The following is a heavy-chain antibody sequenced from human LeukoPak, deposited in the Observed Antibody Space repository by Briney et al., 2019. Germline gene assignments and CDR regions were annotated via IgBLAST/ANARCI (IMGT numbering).Heavy chain of an antibody. D-gene: IGHD6-19*01. V-gene: IGHV3-53*01. J-gene: IGHJ4*02. Sequence: GGSLRLSCAASGFTVSSNYKSWVRQGPGKGLECVSVISNDGDTYYADSVKGRFTISRDTSKNTVSLQMNSLRAEDTAVYYCAGDKTTGGWYEFDYWGQGTLVTVSS. CDR3: AGDKTTGGWYEFDY. CDR1: GFTVSSNY. CDR2: ISNDGDT.